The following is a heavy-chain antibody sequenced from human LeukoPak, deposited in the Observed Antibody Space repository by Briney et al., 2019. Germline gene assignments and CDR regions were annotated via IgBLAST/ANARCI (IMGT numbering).Heavy chain of an antibody. CDR2: INPSDGST. CDR1: GYIFINYY. V-gene: IGHV1-46*01. Sequence: ASVKVSCKASGYIFINYYIHWVRQAPGQGLEWMGVINPSDGSTNYAQKYRDRVTMTRDTSTRTVYMQLSRLRSDDTAVYYCARDGGDNWFDPWGQGTLVTVSS. CDR3: ARDGGDNWFDP. D-gene: IGHD3-16*01. J-gene: IGHJ5*02.